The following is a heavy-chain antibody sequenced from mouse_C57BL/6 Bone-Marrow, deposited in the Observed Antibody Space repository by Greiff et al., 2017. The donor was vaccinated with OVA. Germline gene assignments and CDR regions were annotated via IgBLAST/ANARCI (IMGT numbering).Heavy chain of an antibody. V-gene: IGHV1-69*01. J-gene: IGHJ4*01. CDR3: ASYDSWLYAMDY. D-gene: IGHD2-12*01. Sequence: QVQLQQPGAELVMPGASVKLSCKASGYTFTSYWMHWVKQRPGQGLEWIGEIDPSDSYTNYNQKFKGKATLTVDKSSSTAYMQLSSLTSEDSAVYYCASYDSWLYAMDYWGQGTSVTVSS. CDR1: GYTFTSYW. CDR2: IDPSDSYT.